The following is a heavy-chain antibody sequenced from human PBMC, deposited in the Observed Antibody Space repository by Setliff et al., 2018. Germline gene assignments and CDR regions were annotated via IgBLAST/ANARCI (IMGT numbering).Heavy chain of an antibody. J-gene: IGHJ4*02. CDR3: ARSLGSGSYYGSRPFHSDY. V-gene: IGHV4-61*09. CDR1: GDSISTGINY. CDR2: IDRSGNT. D-gene: IGHD3-10*01. Sequence: SETLSLTCTVSGDSISTGINYRSWIRQPAGKGLEWIGHIDRSGNTNFNPSLKSRVTISGDRSKNQFSLELSSVTAADTAVYYCARSLGSGSYYGSRPFHSDYWGQGILVTVSS.